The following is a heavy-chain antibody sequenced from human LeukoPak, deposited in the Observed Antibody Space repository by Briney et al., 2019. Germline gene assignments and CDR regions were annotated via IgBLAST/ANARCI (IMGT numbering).Heavy chain of an antibody. Sequence: PSETLSLTCTVSGGSINSYYWGWVRQAAGKGLEWIGRIYTTGTTYYSPSLKSRLTMSVDTSKNQLSLNLRSVTAADTALYYCGRQGYTAAYYFLDYWSQGTLVTVSS. CDR1: GGSINSYY. CDR2: IYTTGTT. D-gene: IGHD1-26*01. CDR3: GRQGYTAAYYFLDY. V-gene: IGHV4-4*07. J-gene: IGHJ4*02.